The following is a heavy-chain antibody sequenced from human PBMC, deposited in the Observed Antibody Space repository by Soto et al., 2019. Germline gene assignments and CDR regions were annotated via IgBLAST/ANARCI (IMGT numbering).Heavy chain of an antibody. CDR1: GGSVSSGSYY. V-gene: IGHV4-61*01. CDR2: IYYSGST. CDR3: ARADSSRAFDI. J-gene: IGHJ3*02. D-gene: IGHD3-22*01. Sequence: PSETLSLTXPVSGGSVSSGSYYWSWIRQPPGKGLEWIGYIYYSGSTNYNPSLKSRVTISVDTSKNQFSLKLSSVTTADTAVYYCARADSSRAFDIWGQGTMVTVSS.